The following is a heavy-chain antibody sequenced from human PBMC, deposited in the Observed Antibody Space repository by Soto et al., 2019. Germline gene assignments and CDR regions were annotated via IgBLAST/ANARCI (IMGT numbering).Heavy chain of an antibody. J-gene: IGHJ3*02. V-gene: IGHV3-7*01. D-gene: IGHD6-25*01. Sequence: PGGSLRLSCAASGFTFSSYWMSWVRQAPGKGLEWVANIKQDGSEKYYVDSVKGRFTISRDNAKNSLYLQMNSLRAEDTAVYYCARAWGWSSAQAFDIWGQGTMVTFSS. CDR1: GFTFSSYW. CDR3: ARAWGWSSAQAFDI. CDR2: IKQDGSEK.